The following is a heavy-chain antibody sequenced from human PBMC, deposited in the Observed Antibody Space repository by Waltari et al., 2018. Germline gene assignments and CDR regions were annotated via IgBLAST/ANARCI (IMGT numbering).Heavy chain of an antibody. J-gene: IGHJ6*02. CDR2: ISGSGGST. CDR3: AKESAGGSGSFYYYYYGMDV. D-gene: IGHD3-10*01. Sequence: EVQLLESGGGLVQPGGSLRLSCAASGFTFSSYDMSWVRQAPGKGLGWVSAISGSGGSTYYADSVKGRFTISRDNSKNTLYLQMNSLRAEDTAVYYCAKESAGGSGSFYYYYYGMDVWGQGTTVTVSS. V-gene: IGHV3-23*01. CDR1: GFTFSSYD.